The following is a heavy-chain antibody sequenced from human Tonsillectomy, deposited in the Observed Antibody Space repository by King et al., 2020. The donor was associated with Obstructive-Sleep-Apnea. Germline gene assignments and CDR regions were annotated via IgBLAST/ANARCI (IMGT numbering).Heavy chain of an antibody. CDR1: GYTFANYG. J-gene: IGHJ4*02. Sequence: QLVQSGAEVRKPGASVKVSCEASGYTFANYGISWVRQTPGQGLEWMGCISVYNGHTNYAQKLQGRVSMTTDTSTGTAYMGLRSLRSDDTAVYSCARSIPRSGSYYGDFDCWGQGTLVTVSS. D-gene: IGHD1-26*01. CDR3: ARSIPRSGSYYGDFDC. V-gene: IGHV1-18*01. CDR2: ISVYNGHT.